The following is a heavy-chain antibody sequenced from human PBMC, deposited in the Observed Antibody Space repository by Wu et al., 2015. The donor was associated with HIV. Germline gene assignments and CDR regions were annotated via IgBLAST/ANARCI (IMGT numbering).Heavy chain of an antibody. D-gene: IGHD3-9*01. CDR3: ARDRANYDILTGRAPIAFDI. V-gene: IGHV1-69*13. J-gene: IGHJ3*02. Sequence: QVQLVQSGAEVKKPGSSVKVSCKASGGTFSNYAISWVRQAPGQGLEWMGRIIPIFGTVNYTQKFQGRVTITADESTSTAYMELSSLTSEDTAVYYCARDRANYDILTGRAPIAFDIWSQGTMVTVSS. CDR1: GGTFSNYA. CDR2: IIPIFGTV.